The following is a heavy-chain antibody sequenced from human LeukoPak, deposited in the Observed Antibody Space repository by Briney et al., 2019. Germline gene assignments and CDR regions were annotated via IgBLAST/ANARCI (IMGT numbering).Heavy chain of an antibody. D-gene: IGHD3-10*01. V-gene: IGHV1-69*04. CDR2: IIPILGIA. J-gene: IGHJ4*02. CDR1: GGTFSSYA. Sequence: SVTVSFKASGGTFSSYAISWVRQAPGLGLEWMGRIIPILGIANYAQKFQGRVTITADKPTSTAYMELSSLRSEDTAVYYCARDLYYGSGAYYNGWDYWGQGTLVTVSS. CDR3: ARDLYYGSGAYYNGWDY.